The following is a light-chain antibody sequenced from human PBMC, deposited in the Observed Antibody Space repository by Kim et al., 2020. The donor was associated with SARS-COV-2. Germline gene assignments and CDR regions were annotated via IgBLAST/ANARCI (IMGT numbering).Light chain of an antibody. V-gene: IGKV3-11*01. CDR1: QSVGTS. CDR2: DAS. J-gene: IGKJ4*01. Sequence: EIVLTQSPATLSLSPGERATLSCRASQSVGTSLVWYQQKVGQAPRLLIYDASKRATDIPAKFSGSGSGTDFTLTISSLESEDFAVYYCQQRSDWPLTFGGVTKVDIK. CDR3: QQRSDWPLT.